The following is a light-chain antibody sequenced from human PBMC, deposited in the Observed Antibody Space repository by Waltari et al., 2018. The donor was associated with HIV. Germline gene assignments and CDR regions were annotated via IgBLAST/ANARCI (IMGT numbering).Light chain of an antibody. CDR1: RTVFYNSTNKNC. J-gene: IGKJ4*01. CDR3: QQYFKIGLT. V-gene: IGKV4-1*01. CDR2: WAS. Sequence: DIVMTQSPDSLAVSMCERATLNGRFSRTVFYNSTNKNCLAWYQQKPGQPPKLLFYWASTRASGVPDRFSGSGSGTDFSLTISSLQADDVAVYYCQQYFKIGLTFGGGTKVEIK.